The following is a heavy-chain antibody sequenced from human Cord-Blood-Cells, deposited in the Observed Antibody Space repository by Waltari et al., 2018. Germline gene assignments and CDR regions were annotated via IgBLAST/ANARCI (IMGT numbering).Heavy chain of an antibody. CDR3: TYFDY. Sequence: QVQLVESGGGVVQPGRSLRLSCAASGFAFSSYGMHWVRQAPGKGLEGVAVISYEGSNKYYAGAVKGRFTISRDNSKNTLYLQMNSLRAEDTAVYYCTYFDYWGQGTLVTVSS. J-gene: IGHJ4*02. V-gene: IGHV3-30*03. CDR2: ISYEGSNK. CDR1: GFAFSSYG.